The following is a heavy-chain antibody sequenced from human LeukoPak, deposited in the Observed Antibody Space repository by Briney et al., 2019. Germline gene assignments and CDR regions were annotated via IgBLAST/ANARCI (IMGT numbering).Heavy chain of an antibody. D-gene: IGHD6-13*01. CDR3: ARQYSSSRQFDP. CDR2: IYHSGST. Sequence: SETLSLTCTVSGGSISTTNYYWGWIRQPPGKGLEWIESIYHSGSTYYNPSLKSRVTISVDTSKNQFSLKLSSVTAADTAVYYCARQYSSSRQFDPWGQGTLVTVSS. CDR1: GGSISTTNYY. J-gene: IGHJ5*02. V-gene: IGHV4-39*01.